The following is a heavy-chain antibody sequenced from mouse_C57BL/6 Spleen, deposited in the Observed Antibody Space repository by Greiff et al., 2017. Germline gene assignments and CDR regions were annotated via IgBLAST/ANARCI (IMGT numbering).Heavy chain of an antibody. Sequence: QVQLQQSGPGLVQPSQSLSITCTVSGFSLTSYGVHWVRQSPGKGLAWLGVIWSGGSTDYNAAFISRLSISKDNSKSQVFFKMNSLQADDTAIYYCARNAIYYDYDAWFAYWGQGTLVTVSA. CDR3: ARNAIYYDYDAWFAY. J-gene: IGHJ3*01. D-gene: IGHD2-4*01. CDR2: IWSGGST. CDR1: GFSLTSYG. V-gene: IGHV2-2*01.